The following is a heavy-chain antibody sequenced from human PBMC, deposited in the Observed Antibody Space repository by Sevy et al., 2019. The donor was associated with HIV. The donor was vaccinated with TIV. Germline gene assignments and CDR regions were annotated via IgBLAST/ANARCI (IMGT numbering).Heavy chain of an antibody. V-gene: IGHV3-73*01. CDR2: IRSKVNNYAT. Sequence: GGSLRLSCAASGFTFSASTIYWVRQASGKGLEWVGRIRSKVNNYATSYIASVKGRLTISRDDSKNTAYLQMNSLKTEDTAVYYCTRRQYYFDTSVYEFHYLDDWGQGTRVTVSS. CDR3: TRRQYYFDTSVYEFHYLDD. D-gene: IGHD3-22*01. CDR1: GFTFSAST. J-gene: IGHJ4*02.